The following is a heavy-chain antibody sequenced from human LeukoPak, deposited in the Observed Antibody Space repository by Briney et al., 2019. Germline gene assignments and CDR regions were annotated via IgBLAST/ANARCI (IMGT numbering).Heavy chain of an antibody. D-gene: IGHD5-24*01. J-gene: IGHJ4*02. CDR3: APVEMAIDY. V-gene: IGHV3-21*01. CDR1: GFTFSSYS. CDR2: ISSSSSYI. Sequence: GGSLRLSCAASGFTFSSYSMNWVRQAPGKGLEWVSSISSSSSYIYYADSAKSRFTISRDNAKNSLYLQMNSLRAEDTAVYYCAPVEMAIDYWGQRTLVTVSS.